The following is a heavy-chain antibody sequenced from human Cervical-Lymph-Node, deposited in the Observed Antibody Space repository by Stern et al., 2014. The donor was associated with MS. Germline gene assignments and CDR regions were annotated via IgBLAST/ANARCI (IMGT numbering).Heavy chain of an antibody. V-gene: IGHV4-59*01. D-gene: IGHD2/OR15-2a*01. CDR3: ARDKGMFFL. J-gene: IGHJ4*01. CDR2: IYYSGSP. Sequence: QLQLQESGPGLVKPSETLSLTCTVSGCSITNYYWSWIRQPPGKGLEWIGYIYYSGSPNYNPPLKSRVTISVDTSKNQFSLKLSSVTAADTAVYYCARDKGMFFLWGQGTLVTVSS. CDR1: GCSITNYY.